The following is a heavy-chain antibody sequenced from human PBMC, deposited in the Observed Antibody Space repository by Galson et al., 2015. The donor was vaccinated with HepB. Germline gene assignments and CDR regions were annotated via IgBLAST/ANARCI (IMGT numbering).Heavy chain of an antibody. J-gene: IGHJ6*03. CDR2: IGTAGDT. V-gene: IGHV3-13*01. CDR1: GFTFSSYD. CDR3: ARASIAARRDYYYYMDV. Sequence: SLRLSCAASGFTFSSYDMHWVRQATGKGLEWVSAIGTAGDTYYPGSVKGRLTISRENAKNSLYLQMNSLRAGDTAVYYCARASIAARRDYYYYMDVWGKGTTVTVSS. D-gene: IGHD6-6*01.